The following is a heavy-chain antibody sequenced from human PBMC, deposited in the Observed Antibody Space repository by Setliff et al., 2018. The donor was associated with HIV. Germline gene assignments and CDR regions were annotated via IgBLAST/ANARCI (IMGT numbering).Heavy chain of an antibody. V-gene: IGHV3-7*04. CDR1: GFTFSNNW. D-gene: IGHD3-22*01. CDR3: ARASYYYDSSGWVDY. Sequence: PGGSLRLSCAASGFTFSNNWMAWVRLAPGKGLEWVANIKQDGSVKNYVDSVKGRFTISRDNAKNSLYLQMNSLRAEATAVYYCARASYYYDSSGWVDYWGQGTLVTVSS. CDR2: IKQDGSVK. J-gene: IGHJ4*02.